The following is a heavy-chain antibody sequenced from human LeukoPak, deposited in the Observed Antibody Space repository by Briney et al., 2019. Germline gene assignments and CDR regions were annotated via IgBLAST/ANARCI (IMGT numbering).Heavy chain of an antibody. D-gene: IGHD6-13*01. CDR1: GGSISSYY. V-gene: IGHV4-4*07. CDR2: IYTSGST. CDR3: ARDYSSSWYLYYFDY. J-gene: IGHJ4*02. Sequence: PSETLSLTCTVSGGSISSYYWSWIRQPAGKGLEWIGRIYTSGSTNYNPSLKSRVTMSVDTSKNQFSLKLSSATAADTAVYYCARDYSSSWYLYYFDYWGQGTLVTVSS.